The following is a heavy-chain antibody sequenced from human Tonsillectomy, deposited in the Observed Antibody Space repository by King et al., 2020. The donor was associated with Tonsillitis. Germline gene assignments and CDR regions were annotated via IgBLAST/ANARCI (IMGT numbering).Heavy chain of an antibody. CDR3: ASYHCSGTTCYWGY. Sequence: QLQESGPGLVKPSQTLSLTCSVSGGSISSGGYYWSWIRQHPGKGLEWIGYIYYSGGTYSNPSLKSRVTMSVDKSKNQFSLSLTSVTAADTAVYFCASYHCSGTTCYWGYWGQGTLVTVSS. V-gene: IGHV4-31*03. J-gene: IGHJ4*02. CDR1: GGSISSGGYY. CDR2: IYYSGGT. D-gene: IGHD2-2*01.